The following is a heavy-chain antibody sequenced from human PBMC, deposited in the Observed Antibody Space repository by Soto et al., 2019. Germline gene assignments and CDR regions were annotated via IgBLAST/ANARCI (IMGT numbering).Heavy chain of an antibody. Sequence: ELQLLESGGGLVQPGGSLRLSCTVSGFTFSSYAMTWVRQAPGKGLEWVSDISGSGGITYYADSVKGRFTISRDNSTNTLYLQVNSLRAEDTAVYYCARARRGAPYYYTMDVWGQGTTVTVSS. J-gene: IGHJ6*02. CDR2: ISGSGGIT. D-gene: IGHD3-10*01. CDR1: GFTFSSYA. V-gene: IGHV3-23*01. CDR3: ARARRGAPYYYTMDV.